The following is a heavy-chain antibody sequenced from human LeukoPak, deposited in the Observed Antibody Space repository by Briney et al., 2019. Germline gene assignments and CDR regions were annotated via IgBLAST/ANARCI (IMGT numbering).Heavy chain of an antibody. D-gene: IGHD2-15*01. J-gene: IGHJ4*02. CDR3: ARWYCSGGSCYPRFVY. CDR1: GFTFSDYY. V-gene: IGHV3-11*06. CDR2: ISSSSSYT. Sequence: PGGSLRLSCAASGFTFSDYYMSWIRQAPGKGLEWVSYISSSSSYTNYADSVKGRFTISRDNAKNSLYLQMNSLRAEDTAVYYCARWYCSGGSCYPRFVYWGQGTLVTVSS.